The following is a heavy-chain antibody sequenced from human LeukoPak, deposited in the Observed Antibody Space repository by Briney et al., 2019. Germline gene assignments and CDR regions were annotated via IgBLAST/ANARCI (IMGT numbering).Heavy chain of an antibody. CDR3: AASSGRDYFDY. Sequence: ASVKVSCKASGYTFTGYYMHWVRQAPGQGLEWMGWINPNSGGTNYAQKFQGRVTMTTDTSTSTAYMELRSLRSDDTAVYYCAASSGRDYFDYWGQGTLVTVSS. V-gene: IGHV1-2*02. J-gene: IGHJ4*02. CDR2: INPNSGGT. D-gene: IGHD3-22*01. CDR1: GYTFTGYY.